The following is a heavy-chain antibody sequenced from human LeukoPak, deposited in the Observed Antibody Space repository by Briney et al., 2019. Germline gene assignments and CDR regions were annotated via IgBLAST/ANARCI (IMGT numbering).Heavy chain of an antibody. D-gene: IGHD3-16*01. CDR3: ARASWVSSTDAVR. CDR2: VRGNRET. Sequence: PGGSVRLSRAASGLSLSRFAMSWVRQGPARGLEGVSGVRGNRETFYADSVKGRFTLSSDSSRNTVYFQLNNLGVEDTAIYYWARASWVSSTDAVRWGQGTLVTVSS. J-gene: IGHJ4*02. V-gene: IGHV3-23*01. CDR1: GLSLSRFA.